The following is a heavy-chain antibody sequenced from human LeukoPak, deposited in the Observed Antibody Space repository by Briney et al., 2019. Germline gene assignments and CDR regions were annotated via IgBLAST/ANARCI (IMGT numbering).Heavy chain of an antibody. CDR3: ARDSGTEYSSSYYFDY. Sequence: GGSLRLSCAASGFTFSSYAMHWVRQAPGKGLEWVAVISYDGSNKYYADSVKGRFTISRDNSKNPLYLQMNSLRAEDTAVYYCARDSGTEYSSSYYFDYWGQGTLVTVSS. J-gene: IGHJ4*02. CDR1: GFTFSSYA. CDR2: ISYDGSNK. D-gene: IGHD6-6*01. V-gene: IGHV3-30-3*01.